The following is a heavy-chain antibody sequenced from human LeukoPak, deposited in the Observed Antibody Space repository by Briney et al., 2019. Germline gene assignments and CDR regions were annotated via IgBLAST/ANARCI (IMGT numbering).Heavy chain of an antibody. V-gene: IGHV4-59*01. CDR1: GGSISSYY. CDR2: IYYSGST. CDR3: ARAADSGYSYGPYY. J-gene: IGHJ4*02. D-gene: IGHD5-18*01. Sequence: SETLSLTCTVSGGSISSYYWSWIRQPPGKGLEWIGYIYYSGSTNYNPSLKSRVTISVDTSKNQFSLKLSSVTAEDTAVYYCARAADSGYSYGPYYWGQGTLVTVSS.